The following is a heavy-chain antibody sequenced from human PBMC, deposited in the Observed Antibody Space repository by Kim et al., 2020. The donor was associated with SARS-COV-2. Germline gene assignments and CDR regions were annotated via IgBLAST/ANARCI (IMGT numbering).Heavy chain of an antibody. Sequence: SETLSLTCTVSGGSLSSNFWSWIRQPPGNRLEWIGFVYYTGTTGTTNYNPSLKSRVTISVDTSKNQFSLKMSSVTAADTAVYYCASGPHIYDQYMDVWG. D-gene: IGHD1-1*01. J-gene: IGHJ6*03. V-gene: IGHV4-59*01. CDR2: VYYTGTT. CDR3: ASGPHIYDQYMDV. CDR1: GGSLSSNF.